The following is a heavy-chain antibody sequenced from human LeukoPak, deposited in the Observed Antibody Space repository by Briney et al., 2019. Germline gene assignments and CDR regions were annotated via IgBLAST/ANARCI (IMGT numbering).Heavy chain of an antibody. Sequence: SGTLSLTCTVSGGSVSSGSYYWSWIRQPPGKGLEWIGSIYYSGSTYYNPSLKSRVTISVDTSKNQFSLKLSSVTAADTAVYYCARDHLDWFDPWGQGTLVTVSS. CDR3: ARDHLDWFDP. J-gene: IGHJ5*02. CDR1: GGSVSSGSYY. CDR2: IYYSGST. V-gene: IGHV4-39*02.